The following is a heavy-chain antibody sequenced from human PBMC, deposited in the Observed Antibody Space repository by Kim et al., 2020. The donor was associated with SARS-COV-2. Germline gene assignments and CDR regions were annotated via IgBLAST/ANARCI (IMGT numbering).Heavy chain of an antibody. Sequence: GESLKISCKASGYTFDKYWISWVRQMPGKGLEWMGRIDPSDSYINYNPSFQGLVTISVDKSVSTAYLQWSSLKASDTGIYFYARRGYRTDSGWRFFDLWGRGTLVTVSS. J-gene: IGHJ2*01. CDR1: GYTFDKYW. CDR3: ARRGYRTDSGWRFFDL. CDR2: IDPSDSYI. D-gene: IGHD6-19*01. V-gene: IGHV5-10-1*01.